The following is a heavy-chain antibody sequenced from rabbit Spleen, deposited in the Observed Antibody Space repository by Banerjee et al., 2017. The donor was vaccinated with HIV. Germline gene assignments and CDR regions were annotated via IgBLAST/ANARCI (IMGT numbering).Heavy chain of an antibody. Sequence: QEQLVESGGGLVKPEGSLKLTCKASGVSFNDKDVMCWVRQAPGKGLEWIGYIDPLFSSTDYASWVNGRFTISLDNAQNTVFLQMTSLTAADTATYFCARDLDDVIGWNFGWWGQGTLVTVS. CDR2: IDPLFSST. J-gene: IGHJ3*01. D-gene: IGHD4-1*01. CDR1: GVSFNDKD. V-gene: IGHV1S47*01. CDR3: ARDLDDVIGWNFGW.